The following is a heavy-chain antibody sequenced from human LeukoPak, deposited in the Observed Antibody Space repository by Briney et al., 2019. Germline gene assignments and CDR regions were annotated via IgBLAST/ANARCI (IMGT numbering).Heavy chain of an antibody. CDR3: ARWRKDIVVVVAATRGCFDY. V-gene: IGHV4-38-2*02. J-gene: IGHJ4*02. CDR2: IYHSGST. CDR1: GYSISSGYY. Sequence: PSETLSLTCTVSGYSISSGYYWGWIRQPPGKGLEWIGSIYHSGSTYYNPSLKSRVTISVDTSKNQFSLKLSSVTAADTAVYYCARWRKDIVVVVAATRGCFDYWGQGTLVTVSS. D-gene: IGHD2-15*01.